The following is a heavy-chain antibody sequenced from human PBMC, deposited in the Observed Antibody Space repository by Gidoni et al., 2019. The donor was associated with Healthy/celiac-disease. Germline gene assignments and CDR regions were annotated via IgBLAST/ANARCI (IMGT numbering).Heavy chain of an antibody. CDR1: GYTFTSYD. CDR3: ARDGVGRSSGWYAGFWFDP. D-gene: IGHD6-19*01. J-gene: IGHJ5*02. Sequence: QVQLVQSGAEVKKTGASVKVSCKASGYTFTSYDMHWVRQAPGQGLEWMGIINPSGGSTSYAQTFQGRVTMTRDTSTRTVHMELSSLRSEDTAVYYCARDGVGRSSGWYAGFWFDPWGQGTLVTVSS. CDR2: INPSGGST. V-gene: IGHV1-46*01.